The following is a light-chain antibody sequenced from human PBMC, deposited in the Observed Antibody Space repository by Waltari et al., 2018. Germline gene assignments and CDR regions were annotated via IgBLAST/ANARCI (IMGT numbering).Light chain of an antibody. J-gene: IGKJ1*01. V-gene: IGKV1-9*01. Sequence: IQLTQSPSSLSASVGDRVTITCRASQDISSYLSWYQQKPGKAPKLLIYAASTLQSGVPSRCSGSVGVTDFTLTISSLQPEDFATYYCQQLNSYPWTFGQGTKVEIK. CDR2: AAS. CDR3: QQLNSYPWT. CDR1: QDISSY.